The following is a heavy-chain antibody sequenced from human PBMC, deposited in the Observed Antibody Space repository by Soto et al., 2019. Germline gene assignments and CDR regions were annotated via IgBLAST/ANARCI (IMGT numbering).Heavy chain of an antibody. D-gene: IGHD6-6*01. CDR2: IYYSGST. CDR3: ARAWGGGSSSSAYFDY. J-gene: IGHJ4*02. Sequence: SETLSRTCTVSGGSISSYYWSWIRQPPGKGLEWIGYIYYSGSTNYNPSLKSRVTISVDTSKNQFSLKLSSVTAADTAVYYCARAWGGGSSSSAYFDYWGQGTLVTVSS. CDR1: GGSISSYY. V-gene: IGHV4-59*01.